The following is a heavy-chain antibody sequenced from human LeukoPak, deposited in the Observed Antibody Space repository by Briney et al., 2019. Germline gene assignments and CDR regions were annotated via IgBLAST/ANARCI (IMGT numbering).Heavy chain of an antibody. V-gene: IGHV4-59*11. Sequence: SETLSLTCTVSGGSISSHYWSWIRQPPGKGLEWIGYIYYSGSTNYNPSLKSRVTISVDTSKNQFSLKLSSVTAADTAVYYCARGGAARHTRRWFDPWGQGTLVTVSS. D-gene: IGHD6-6*01. J-gene: IGHJ5*02. CDR3: ARGGAARHTRRWFDP. CDR1: GGSISSHY. CDR2: IYYSGST.